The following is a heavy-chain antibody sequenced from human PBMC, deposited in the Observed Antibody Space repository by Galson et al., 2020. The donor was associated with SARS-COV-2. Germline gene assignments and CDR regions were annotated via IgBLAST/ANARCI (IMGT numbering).Heavy chain of an antibody. CDR2: IRADNGDT. CDR1: GYTFSSLG. V-gene: IGHV1-18*01. D-gene: IGHD3-10*01. Sequence: ASVKVPCKASGYTFSSLGISWVRQAPGQGLEWMGWIRADNGDTNYAQRLQGRVTMTTDTSTSTVYMELRSLRADDTAVYYCARGPDRYFGAGSYYAFGYWGQGTLVTVSS. CDR3: ARGPDRYFGAGSYYAFGY. J-gene: IGHJ4*02.